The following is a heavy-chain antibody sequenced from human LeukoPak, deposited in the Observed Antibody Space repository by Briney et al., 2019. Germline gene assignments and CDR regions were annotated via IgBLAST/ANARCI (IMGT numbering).Heavy chain of an antibody. CDR1: GYTFTGYY. V-gene: IGHV1-2*02. Sequence: GASVKVSCKASGYTFTGYYMHWVRQAPGQGLEWMGWINPNSGGTNYAQKFQGRVTMTRDTSISTAYMELSRLRSEDTAVYYCARDCSSASCYLGFDYWGQGTLVTVSS. CDR2: INPNSGGT. CDR3: ARDCSSASCYLGFDY. D-gene: IGHD2-2*01. J-gene: IGHJ4*02.